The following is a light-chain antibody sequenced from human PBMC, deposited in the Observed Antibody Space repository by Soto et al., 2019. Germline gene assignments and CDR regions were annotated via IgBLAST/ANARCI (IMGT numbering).Light chain of an antibody. CDR3: QQYNNWPT. V-gene: IGKV3-15*01. CDR1: QSVSSN. CDR2: GAS. Sequence: EIVMTQSPATLSVSLGERATLSCRASQSVSSNLAWYQQKPGQAPRLLIYGASTRATGIPARFSGSGSGTEFTLSISRLQSEDFAVYYCQQYNNWPTCGQGTKVEIK. J-gene: IGKJ1*01.